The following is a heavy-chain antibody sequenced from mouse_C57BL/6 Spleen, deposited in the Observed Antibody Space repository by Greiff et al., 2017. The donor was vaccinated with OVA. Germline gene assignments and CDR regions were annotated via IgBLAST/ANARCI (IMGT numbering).Heavy chain of an antibody. J-gene: IGHJ1*03. CDR2: INYDGSST. D-gene: IGHD2-4*01. CDR1: GFTFSDYY. V-gene: IGHV5-16*01. Sequence: EVHLVESEGGLVQPGSSMKLSCTASGFTFSDYYMAWVRQVPEKGLEWVANINYDGSSTYYLDSLKSRFIISRDNAKNILYLQMSSLKSEDTATYYCAREGDDYNWYFDVWGTGTTVTVSS. CDR3: AREGDDYNWYFDV.